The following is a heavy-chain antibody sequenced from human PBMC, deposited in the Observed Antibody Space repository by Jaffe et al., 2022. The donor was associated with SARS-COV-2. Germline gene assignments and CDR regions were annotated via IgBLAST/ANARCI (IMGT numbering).Heavy chain of an antibody. CDR1: GFTFSSYW. D-gene: IGHD3-22*01. CDR2: IKQDGSEK. Sequence: EVQLVESGGGLVQPGGSLRLSCAASGFTFSSYWMSWVRQAPGKGLEWVANIKQDGSEKYYVDSVKGRFTISRDNAKNSLYLQMNSLRAEDTAVYYCARAGDYYDSSGYYNAWGQGTLVTVSS. V-gene: IGHV3-7*01. CDR3: ARAGDYYDSSGYYNA. J-gene: IGHJ4*02.